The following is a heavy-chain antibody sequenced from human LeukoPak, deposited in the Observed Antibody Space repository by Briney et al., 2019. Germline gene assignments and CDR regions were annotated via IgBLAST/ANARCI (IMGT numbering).Heavy chain of an antibody. CDR2: IYHSGST. CDR3: ARAGELGYCSSTSCLYGGNAFDI. D-gene: IGHD2-2*01. V-gene: IGHV4-30-2*01. CDR1: GGSISSGGYS. Sequence: SETLSLTCAVSGGSISSGGYSWSWIRRPPGKGLEWIGYIYHSGSTYYNPSLKSRVTISVDRSKNQFSLKLSSVTAADTAVYYCARAGELGYCSSTSCLYGGNAFDIWGQGTMVTVSS. J-gene: IGHJ3*02.